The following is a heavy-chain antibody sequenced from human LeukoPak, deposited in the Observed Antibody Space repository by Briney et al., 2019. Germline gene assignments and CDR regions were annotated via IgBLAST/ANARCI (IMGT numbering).Heavy chain of an antibody. Sequence: GSSVKVSCKASGGTFSSYAISWVRQAPGQGLEWMGWMNPNTGKTGYAQKFQGRVTITRNTSISTAYMELSSLRSEDTAVYYCARGLTTTVINDYYYYMDVWGKGTTVTVSS. CDR2: MNPNTGKT. CDR3: ARGLTTTVINDYYYYMDV. V-gene: IGHV1-8*03. J-gene: IGHJ6*03. CDR1: GGTFSSYA. D-gene: IGHD4-23*01.